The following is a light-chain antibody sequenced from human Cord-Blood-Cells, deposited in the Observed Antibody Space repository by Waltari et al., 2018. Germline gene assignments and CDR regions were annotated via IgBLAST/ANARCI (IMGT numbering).Light chain of an antibody. CDR1: SSNIGRNT. V-gene: IGLV1-44*01. J-gene: IGLJ1*01. CDR3: AAWDDSLNGYV. CDR2: SNN. Sequence: QSVLTQPPSASGTPGQRVTISCSGRSSNIGRNTVNWYQQLPGTAPKLLIYSNNQRPSGFPDRFSGSKSGTSASLAISGLQSEDEADYYCAAWDDSLNGYVFGTGTKVAVL.